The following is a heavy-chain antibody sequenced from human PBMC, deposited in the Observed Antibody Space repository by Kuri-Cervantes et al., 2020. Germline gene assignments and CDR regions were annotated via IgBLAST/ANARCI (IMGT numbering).Heavy chain of an antibody. J-gene: IGHJ6*03. D-gene: IGHD4-17*01. CDR1: GFTFSSYG. CDR2: ISYDGSNK. V-gene: IGHV3-30*03. CDR3: ARDHPPTVTTDYDYMDL. Sequence: GESLKISCAASGFTFSSYGMHWVRQAPGKGLEWVAVISYDGSNKYYADSVKGRFTISRDNSKNTLYLQMNSLRAEDTAVYFCARDHPPTVTTDYDYMDLWGKGTTVTVSS.